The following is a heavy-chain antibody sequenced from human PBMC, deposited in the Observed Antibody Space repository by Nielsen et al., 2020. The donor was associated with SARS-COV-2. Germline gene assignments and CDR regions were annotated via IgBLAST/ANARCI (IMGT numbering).Heavy chain of an antibody. D-gene: IGHD4-17*01. CDR3: ARLGYGDFGGADY. J-gene: IGHJ4*02. CDR1: GYSFTSYW. Sequence: GESLKISCKGSGYSFTSYWIAWVRQRPGKGLEWMGIIYPRDSDTRYSPSLQGQVSISADTSTSTAYLQWSSLQASDTAMYFCARLGYGDFGGADYWGQGTLVTVSS. V-gene: IGHV5-51*01. CDR2: IYPRDSDT.